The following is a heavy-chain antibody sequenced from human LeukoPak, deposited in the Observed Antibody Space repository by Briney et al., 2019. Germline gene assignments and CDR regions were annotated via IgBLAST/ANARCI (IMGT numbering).Heavy chain of an antibody. J-gene: IGHJ4*02. V-gene: IGHV4-59*01. CDR1: VGSISSYY. CDR3: ARGGWNKFDY. CDR2: IFYSGTT. D-gene: IGHD3-22*01. Sequence: SETLSLTCTVSVGSISSYYWSWIRQPPGKGLEWIGFIFYSGTTNYNPSLKSRVTISVDTSKNQFSLKLSSVTAADTAVYYCARGGWNKFDYWGQGTLVTVSS.